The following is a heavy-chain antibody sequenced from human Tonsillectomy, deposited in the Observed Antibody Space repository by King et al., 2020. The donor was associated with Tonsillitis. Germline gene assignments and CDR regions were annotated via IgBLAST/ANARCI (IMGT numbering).Heavy chain of an antibody. J-gene: IGHJ4*02. V-gene: IGHV3-30*02. CDR1: GFIFSLYG. D-gene: IGHD3-22*01. Sequence: VQLVESGGGVVQPGGSLRLSCAASGFIFSLYGMHWVRQAPGKGLEWVAYIRYHGSDKYYADSVKGRFTISRDNSENTLYLQMSSLRPEETVVYYCAKVVRSMRVAVTDPFDTWGQGTLVTVSS. CDR3: AKVVRSMRVAVTDPFDT. CDR2: IRYHGSDK.